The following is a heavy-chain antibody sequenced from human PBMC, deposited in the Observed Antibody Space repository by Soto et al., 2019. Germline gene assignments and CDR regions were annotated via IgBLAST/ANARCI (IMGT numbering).Heavy chain of an antibody. D-gene: IGHD4-17*01. Sequence: GGSLRLSCAASGFTFSSYSMNWVRQAPWKGLEWVSSISSSSSYIYYADSVKGRFTISRDNAKNSLYLQMNSLRAEDTAVYYCARAVYDYGDYGGYYYYYMDVWGKGTTVTVSS. CDR1: GFTFSSYS. V-gene: IGHV3-21*01. CDR3: ARAVYDYGDYGGYYYYYMDV. CDR2: ISSSSSYI. J-gene: IGHJ6*03.